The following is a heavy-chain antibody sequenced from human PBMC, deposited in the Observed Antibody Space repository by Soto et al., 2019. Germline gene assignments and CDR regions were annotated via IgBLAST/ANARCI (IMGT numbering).Heavy chain of an antibody. V-gene: IGHV3-33*01. CDR2: IWYDGSNK. CDR1: GFTFSSYG. J-gene: IGHJ6*02. CDR3: ARDMGSGWYRISYYYGMDV. D-gene: IGHD6-19*01. Sequence: GGSLRLSCAASGFTFSSYGMHWVRQAPGKGLEWVAVIWYDGSNKYYADSVKGRFTISRDNSKNTLYLQMNSLRAEDTAVYYCARDMGSGWYRISYYYGMDVWGQGTTVTRLL.